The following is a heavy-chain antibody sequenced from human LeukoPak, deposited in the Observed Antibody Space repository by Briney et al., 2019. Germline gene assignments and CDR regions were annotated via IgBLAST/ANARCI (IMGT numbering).Heavy chain of an antibody. CDR1: GYTFTSYY. D-gene: IGHD6-19*01. CDR2: INPSGGST. Sequence: ASVKVSCKASGYTFTSYYMHWARQAPGQGLEWMGIINPSGGSTSYAQEFQGRVTMTRDTSTSTVYMELSSLRSEDTAVYYCAVTVAGTAGFDYWGQGTLVTVSS. V-gene: IGHV1-46*01. CDR3: AVTVAGTAGFDY. J-gene: IGHJ4*02.